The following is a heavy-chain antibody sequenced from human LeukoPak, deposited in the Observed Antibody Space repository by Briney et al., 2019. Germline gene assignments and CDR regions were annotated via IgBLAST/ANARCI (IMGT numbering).Heavy chain of an antibody. CDR2: ISYDGSNK. V-gene: IGHV3-30*04. Sequence: GGSLRLSCAASGFTFSSYAMHWVRQAPGKGLEWVAVISYDGSNKYYADSVKGRFTISRDNSKNTLYLQMNSLRAEDTAVYYCARANVLLWFGELSGFDYRGQGTLVTVSS. D-gene: IGHD3-10*01. CDR3: ARANVLLWFGELSGFDY. J-gene: IGHJ4*02. CDR1: GFTFSSYA.